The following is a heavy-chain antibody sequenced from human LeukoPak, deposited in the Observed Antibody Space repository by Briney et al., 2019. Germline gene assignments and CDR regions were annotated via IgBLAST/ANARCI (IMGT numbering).Heavy chain of an antibody. Sequence: GEALQISCKGSGYGFTIYWIAWVRPMAGKGLEWMGIIYPADSYTRYSPSFQGQVTISADKSISTAYLQWNNLKASDTAMYYCARLELPGRGDYFDSWGQGTLVTVSS. D-gene: IGHD1-7*01. V-gene: IGHV5-51*01. CDR1: GYGFTIYW. CDR2: IYPADSYT. CDR3: ARLELPGRGDYFDS. J-gene: IGHJ4*02.